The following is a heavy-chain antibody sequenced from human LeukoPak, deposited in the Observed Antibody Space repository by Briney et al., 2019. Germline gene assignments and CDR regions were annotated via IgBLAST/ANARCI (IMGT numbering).Heavy chain of an antibody. CDR2: IIPIFGTA. CDR1: GGTFSSYA. D-gene: IGHD2-15*01. V-gene: IGHV1-69*05. J-gene: IGHJ6*03. Sequence: ASVKVSCKASGGTFSSYAISWVRQAPGQGLEWMGRIIPIFGTANYAQKFQGRVTITTDESTSTAYMELSSLRSEDTAVYYCATTHYYYYYYMDVWGKGTTVTVSS. CDR3: ATTHYYYYYYMDV.